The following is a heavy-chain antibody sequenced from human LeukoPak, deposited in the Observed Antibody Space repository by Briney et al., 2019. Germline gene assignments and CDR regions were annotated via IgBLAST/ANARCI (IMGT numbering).Heavy chain of an antibody. D-gene: IGHD2-21*01. Sequence: GGSLRLSCAASGFTFSSYWMHWVRQPPGKGPVWVSRINSDGTTTSYADSVKGRFTVSRDNAKNTLYLQMNSLRAEDTAVYYCARVDSGGNCNWGQGTLVTVSS. CDR1: GFTFSSYW. CDR2: INSDGTTT. CDR3: ARVDSGGNCN. J-gene: IGHJ4*02. V-gene: IGHV3-74*01.